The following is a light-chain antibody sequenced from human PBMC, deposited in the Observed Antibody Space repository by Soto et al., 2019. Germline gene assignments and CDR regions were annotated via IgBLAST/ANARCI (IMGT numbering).Light chain of an antibody. J-gene: IGKJ5*01. V-gene: IGKV3-20*01. CDR2: GAS. CDR3: QHYGSPIT. CDR1: QSVSSSY. Sequence: EIVLTQSPGTLSLSPGERATLSCRASQSVSSSYLAWYQQKPGQAPRLLIYGASSRATGLPDRFSGSGSGTDFTLAISRLEPEDFAVYYCQHYGSPITFGQGTRLEIK.